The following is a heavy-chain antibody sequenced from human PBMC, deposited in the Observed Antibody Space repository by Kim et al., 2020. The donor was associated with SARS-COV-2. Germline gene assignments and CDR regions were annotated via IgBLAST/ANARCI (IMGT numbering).Heavy chain of an antibody. J-gene: IGHJ6*02. CDR3: TRRIRDTAMIFGGYGMDV. D-gene: IGHD5-18*01. CDR1: GFTFSGSA. V-gene: IGHV3-73*01. Sequence: GGSLRLSCAASGFTFSGSAMHWVRQASGKGLEWVGRIRSKAKSYATAYAASVKGRFTISRDDSKNTAYLQMNSLKTEDTAVYYCTRRIRDTAMIFGGYGMDVWGQGTTVTGAS. CDR2: IRSKAKSYAT.